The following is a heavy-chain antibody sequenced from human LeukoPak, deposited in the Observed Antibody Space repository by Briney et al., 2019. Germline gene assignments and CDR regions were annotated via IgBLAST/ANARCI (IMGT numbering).Heavy chain of an antibody. V-gene: IGHV3-48*01. J-gene: IGHJ4*02. D-gene: IGHD3-3*01. CDR1: GFTFSTYS. CDR3: ARDRSGVVIRSAHDPRGIDY. Sequence: GGSLRLSCAASGFTFSTYSMNWVRQAPGKGLEWVSYISSGSSIIYYADSVMGRFTISRDDAQKSLYLQMNSLRAEDTAVYYCARDRSGVVIRSAHDPRGIDYWGQGTLVTVSS. CDR2: ISSGSSII.